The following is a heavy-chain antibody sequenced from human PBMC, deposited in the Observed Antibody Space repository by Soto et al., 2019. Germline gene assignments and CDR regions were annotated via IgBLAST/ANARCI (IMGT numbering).Heavy chain of an antibody. CDR2: IKSKTDGGTT. Sequence: EVQLVESGGGLVKPGGSLRLSCAASGFTFSNVWMHWVRQAPGKGLEWVGRIKSKTDGGTTDYAAPVKGRFTISRADSKNTLYLQMNSLKTVDAAVYYCTPLALRYSSGWYEFSDWGQGTLVTVSS. D-gene: IGHD6-19*01. J-gene: IGHJ4*02. CDR3: TPLALRYSSGWYEFSD. V-gene: IGHV3-15*07. CDR1: GFTFSNVW.